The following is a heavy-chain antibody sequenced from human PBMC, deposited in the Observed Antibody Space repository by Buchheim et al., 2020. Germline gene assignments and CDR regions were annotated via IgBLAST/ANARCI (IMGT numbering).Heavy chain of an antibody. Sequence: EVQLVESGGGLVQPGGSLRLSCAASGFTFSSYSMNWVRQAPGKGLEWVSYISSSSSTIYYADSVKGRFTISRDNAKNSLYLPMNSLRAEDTAVYYCAAYYYDSSGTQEFDYWGQGTL. CDR1: GFTFSSYS. CDR3: AAYYYDSSGTQEFDY. J-gene: IGHJ4*02. V-gene: IGHV3-48*01. D-gene: IGHD3-22*01. CDR2: ISSSSSTI.